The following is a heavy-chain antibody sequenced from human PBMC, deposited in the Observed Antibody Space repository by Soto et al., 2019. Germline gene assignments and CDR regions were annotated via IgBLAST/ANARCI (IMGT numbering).Heavy chain of an antibody. Sequence: LKISCKGSGYNFTTFWIGWVRQMPGKGLEWMGIIYPGDSETKYSPDFEGQVTISADRSTNTAYLQWRSLRASDTAMYYCARLGFPGAIYFYSWGLGTLVTVSS. CDR3: ARLGFPGAIYFYS. CDR2: IYPGDSET. D-gene: IGHD3-9*01. J-gene: IGHJ4*02. V-gene: IGHV5-51*01. CDR1: GYNFTTFW.